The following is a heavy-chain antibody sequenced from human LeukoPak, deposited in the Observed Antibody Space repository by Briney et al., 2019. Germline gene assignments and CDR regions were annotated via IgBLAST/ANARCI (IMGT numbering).Heavy chain of an antibody. CDR3: ARVAAAGTNWFDP. V-gene: IGHV3-53*01. J-gene: IGHJ5*02. Sequence: GGSLRLSCAASGFTVSSNYMSWVRQAPGKGLEWVSVIYSGGSTYYADSVKGRFTISRDNSKNTLYPQMNSLRAEDTAVYYCARVAAAGTNWFDPWGQGTLVTVSS. CDR1: GFTVSSNY. D-gene: IGHD6-13*01. CDR2: IYSGGST.